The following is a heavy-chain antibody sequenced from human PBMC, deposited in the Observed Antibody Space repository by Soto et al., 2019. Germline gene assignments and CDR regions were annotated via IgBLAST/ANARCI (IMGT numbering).Heavy chain of an antibody. D-gene: IGHD6-6*01. Sequence: HPGGSLRLSCVVSGFTLDEYSMYWVRQPPGKGLEWISLLTWDGGTKYYADSAKGRFTISRDSGKGYLFLQMDSLRTEDTALYFCARVKRKCTSSSCVYFDSWGQGTLVTVSS. CDR1: GFTLDEYS. J-gene: IGHJ4*02. V-gene: IGHV3-43*01. CDR2: LTWDGGTK. CDR3: ARVKRKCTSSSCVYFDS.